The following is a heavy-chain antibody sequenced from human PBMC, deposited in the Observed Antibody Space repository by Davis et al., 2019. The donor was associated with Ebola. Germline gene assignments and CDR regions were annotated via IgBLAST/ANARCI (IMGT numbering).Heavy chain of an antibody. CDR3: ARSGYPLDYYGMDV. CDR1: GFTFSSYG. CDR2: IWYDGSNK. J-gene: IGHJ6*02. V-gene: IGHV3-33*01. Sequence: GSLRLSCAASGFTFSSYGMHWVRQAPGKGLEWVAVIWYDGSNKYYADSVKGRFTISRDNSKNTLYLQMNSLRAEDTAVYYCARSGYPLDYYGMDVWGQGTTVTVSS. D-gene: IGHD3-3*01.